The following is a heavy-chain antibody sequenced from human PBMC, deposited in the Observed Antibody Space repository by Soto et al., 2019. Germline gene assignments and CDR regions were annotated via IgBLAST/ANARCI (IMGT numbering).Heavy chain of an antibody. J-gene: IGHJ4*02. CDR1: GFSLDSTAVG. Sequence: QITLNESGPTLVKPMQTLTLTCNFSGFSLDSTAVGVGWLRQPPGKALECLALIYWDGDKRYNPSLTNRVIIPKESPNNQVVLSMTDLAPAATVRYCCGQCIFGGTFVLGVTFDCWGQGVLVTVSS. V-gene: IGHV2-5*02. CDR3: GQCIFGGTFVLGVTFDC. D-gene: IGHD3-10*01. CDR2: IYWDGDK.